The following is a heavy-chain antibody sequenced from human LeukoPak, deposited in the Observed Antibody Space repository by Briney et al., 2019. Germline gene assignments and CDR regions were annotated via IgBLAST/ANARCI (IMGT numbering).Heavy chain of an antibody. CDR2: IWYDGSNK. Sequence: GRSLRLSCAASGFTFSSYGMHWVRQAPGKGLEWVAVIWYDGSNKYYADSVKGRFTISRDNSKNTLYLQMNSLRAEDTAVYYCAKEGSVEMATMTGFDYWGQGTLVTVSS. CDR3: AKEGSVEMATMTGFDY. D-gene: IGHD5-24*01. J-gene: IGHJ4*02. CDR1: GFTFSSYG. V-gene: IGHV3-33*06.